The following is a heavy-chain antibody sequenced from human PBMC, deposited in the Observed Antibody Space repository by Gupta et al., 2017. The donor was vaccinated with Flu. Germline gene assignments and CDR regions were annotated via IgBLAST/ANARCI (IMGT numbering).Heavy chain of an antibody. CDR3: ARVSCGDYHPFYFDY. Sequence: GLEGVSSIGGSRSYVYYAVSGNGRFTISRDNAENALSLQMDSLRVDDTAGYYCARVSCGDYHPFYFDYWGQGALVTVSS. J-gene: IGHJ4*02. V-gene: IGHV3-21*01. CDR2: IGGSRSYV. D-gene: IGHD2-21*02.